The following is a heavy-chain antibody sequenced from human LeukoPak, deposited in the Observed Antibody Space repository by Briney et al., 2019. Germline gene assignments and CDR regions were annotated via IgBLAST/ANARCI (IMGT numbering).Heavy chain of an antibody. J-gene: IGHJ4*02. D-gene: IGHD2-2*01. CDR2: IIPIFGTA. CDR1: GGTFSSYA. V-gene: IGHV1-69*01. CDR3: AAKYCSSTSCSFDY. Sequence: SVKVSCKASGGTFSSYAISWVRQAPGQGLEWMGGIIPIFGTANYAQKFQGRVTIAADESTSTAYMELSSLRSEDTAVYYCAAKYCSSTSCSFDYWGQGTLVTVSS.